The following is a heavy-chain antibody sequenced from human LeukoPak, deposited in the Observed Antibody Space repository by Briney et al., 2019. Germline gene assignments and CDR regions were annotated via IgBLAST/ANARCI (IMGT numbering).Heavy chain of an antibody. J-gene: IGHJ4*02. CDR1: GFTFSSYE. CDR2: IKHDGSDK. V-gene: IGHV3-7*01. CDR3: ARGGVRGVLLPVDY. D-gene: IGHD3-10*01. Sequence: PGGSLRLSCAASGFTFSSYEMNWVRQAPGKGLEWVANIKHDGSDKYYLDSVKGRFTLSRDNAKNSLYLQMNSLRAEDTAVYYCARGGVRGVLLPVDYWGQGTLVTVSS.